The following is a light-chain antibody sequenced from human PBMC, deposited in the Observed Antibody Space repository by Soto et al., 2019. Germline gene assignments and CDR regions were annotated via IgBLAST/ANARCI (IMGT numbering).Light chain of an antibody. V-gene: IGLV2-11*01. Sequence: QSVLTQPRSVSGSSGQSVTISCTGTSSDVGGYKYVSWYQQHPGKAPKLIIYDVSERSSGVPDRFSGSKSGNTASLTISGLQAEDEADYYCCSYAGSVTVYVFGSGTKVTVL. CDR2: DVS. CDR1: SSDVGGYKY. J-gene: IGLJ1*01. CDR3: CSYAGSVTVYV.